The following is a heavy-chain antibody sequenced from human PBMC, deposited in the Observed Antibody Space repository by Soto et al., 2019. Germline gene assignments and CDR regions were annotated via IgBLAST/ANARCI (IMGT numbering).Heavy chain of an antibody. D-gene: IGHD3-3*01. J-gene: IGHJ5*02. CDR1: GGSISSYY. V-gene: IGHV4-59*08. CDR3: TRFSLLAYYDFWSGYPTNWFDP. Sequence: SETLSLTCTVSGGSISSYYWSWIRQPPGKGLEWIGYIYYSGSTNYNPSLKSRVTISVDTPKNQFSLRLSSVTAADTAVYYCTRFSLLAYYDFWSGYPTNWFDPWGQGTLVTVSS. CDR2: IYYSGST.